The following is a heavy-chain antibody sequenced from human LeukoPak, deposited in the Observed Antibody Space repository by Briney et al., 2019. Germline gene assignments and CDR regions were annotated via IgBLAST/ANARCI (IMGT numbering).Heavy chain of an antibody. D-gene: IGHD6-13*01. J-gene: IGHJ4*02. Sequence: GGSLRLSCAASGFTFSSYSMNWVRQAPGKGLEWVSSISSSSSYIYYADSVKGRFTISRDNAKNSLYLQMNSLRAEDTAVYYCAKMGRIPYSSSWYLYYFDYWGQGTLVTVSS. CDR1: GFTFSSYS. CDR3: AKMGRIPYSSSWYLYYFDY. CDR2: ISSSSSYI. V-gene: IGHV3-21*01.